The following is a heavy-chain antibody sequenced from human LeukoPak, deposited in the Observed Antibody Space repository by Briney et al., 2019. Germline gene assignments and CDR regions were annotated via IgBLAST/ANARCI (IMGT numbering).Heavy chain of an antibody. V-gene: IGHV4-59*08. CDR3: ARLEGKMATQPSFDY. J-gene: IGHJ4*02. CDR1: GGSISSYY. D-gene: IGHD5-24*01. CDR2: IYYSGST. Sequence: SETLSLTCTVSGGSISSYYWSWIRQPPGKGLEWIGYIYYSGSTNYNPSLKSRVTISVDTSKNQFSLKLSSVTAADTAVYYCARLEGKMATQPSFDYWGQGTLVTVSS.